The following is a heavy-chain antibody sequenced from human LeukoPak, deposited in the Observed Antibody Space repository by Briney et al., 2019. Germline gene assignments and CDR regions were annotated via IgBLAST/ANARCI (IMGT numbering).Heavy chain of an antibody. D-gene: IGHD2-15*01. Sequence: SETLSLTCAVYGGSFSGYYWSWIRQPPGKGLEWIGDINHSGSTNYNPSLKSRVTISVDTSKNRFSLKLSSVTAADTAVYYCTRGHTYSSYNFDYWGQGTLVTVSS. V-gene: IGHV4-34*01. CDR1: GGSFSGYY. CDR3: TRGHTYSSYNFDY. J-gene: IGHJ4*02. CDR2: INHSGST.